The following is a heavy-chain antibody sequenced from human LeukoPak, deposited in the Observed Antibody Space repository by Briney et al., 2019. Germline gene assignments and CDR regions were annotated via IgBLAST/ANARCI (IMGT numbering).Heavy chain of an antibody. CDR3: ARGPYDGTFYFDS. J-gene: IGHJ4*02. CDR1: GGTFGSYG. CDR2: TIPIRGMT. D-gene: IGHD3-16*01. V-gene: IGHV1-69*10. Sequence: ASVTVSCKISGGTFGSYGISWVRQAPGQGLEWMGGTIPIRGMTNYAQKFQGRVTITADTSTSTAYMELSSLTSEDTAVYFCARGPYDGTFYFDSWGQGTLVTVSS.